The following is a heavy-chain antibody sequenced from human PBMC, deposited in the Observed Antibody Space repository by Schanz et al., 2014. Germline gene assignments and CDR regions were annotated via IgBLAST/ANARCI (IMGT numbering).Heavy chain of an antibody. Sequence: EVQVVESGGGLVQPGGSLRLSCEASGFTLTSYALTWVRQAPGKGLEWVSAISGSGGDTYYADSVKGRFTISRDNSKNTLFLQMNSLRAEDTALYFCAKEVRLVLRDWLPTPDFDYWGQGTLVTVSS. CDR3: AKEVRLVLRDWLPTPDFDY. CDR2: ISGSGGDT. D-gene: IGHD3-3*01. J-gene: IGHJ4*02. V-gene: IGHV3-23*04. CDR1: GFTLTSYA.